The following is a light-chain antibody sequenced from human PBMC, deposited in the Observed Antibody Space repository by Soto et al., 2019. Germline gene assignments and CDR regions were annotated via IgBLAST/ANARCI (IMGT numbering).Light chain of an antibody. CDR1: QNIHTY. CDR3: QQYNSYWT. J-gene: IGKJ1*01. Sequence: DIQMTQSPSSLSASVGDRVTLTCRASQNIHTYLNWYRQKPGTAPHLLIFAASNLQSGVSSRFSGSGSGTDFTLTISSLQPEDFATYYCQQYNSYWTFGQGTKVDIK. CDR2: AAS. V-gene: IGKV1-39*01.